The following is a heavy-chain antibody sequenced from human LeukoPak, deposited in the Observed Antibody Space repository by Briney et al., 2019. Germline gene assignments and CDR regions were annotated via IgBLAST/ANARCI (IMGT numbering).Heavy chain of an antibody. J-gene: IGHJ4*02. Sequence: SQTLSLTCTVSGGSISSGSYYWSWIRQPAGKGLEWIGRIYTSGSTNYNPSLKSRVTMSVDTSKNQFSLKLSSVTAADTAVYYCAREDHRLYYFDYWGQGTLVTVSS. CDR2: IYTSGST. CDR1: GGSISSGSYY. V-gene: IGHV4-61*02. CDR3: AREDHRLYYFDY. D-gene: IGHD1-14*01.